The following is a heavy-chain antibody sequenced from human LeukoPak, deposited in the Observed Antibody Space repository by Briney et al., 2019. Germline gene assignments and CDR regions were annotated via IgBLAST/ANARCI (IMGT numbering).Heavy chain of an antibody. V-gene: IGHV1-18*01. D-gene: IGHD2-2*01. CDR2: ISAYNGDT. CDR3: ARDGRVPAARRTADY. J-gene: IGHJ4*02. Sequence: GASVKVSCKASGYTFSSFGDGWLRQAPGQALEWMGWISAYNGDTDYAQKLRGRVTMTTDTSTTTAYMELRSLRSDDTAVYYCARDGRVPAARRTADYWGQGTLVTVSS. CDR1: GYTFSSFG.